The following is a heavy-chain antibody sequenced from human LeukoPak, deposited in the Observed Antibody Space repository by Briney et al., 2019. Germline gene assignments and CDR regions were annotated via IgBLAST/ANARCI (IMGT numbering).Heavy chain of an antibody. CDR1: GGTFSSYA. J-gene: IGHJ4*02. V-gene: IGHV1-69*05. D-gene: IGHD6-13*01. CDR3: ATAAGTFFDY. CDR2: IIPIFGTA. Sequence: SVKVSCKASGGTFSSYAISWVRQAPGQGLEWMGGIIPIFGTATYAQKFQGRVTMTRDTSTSTVYMELSSLRSEDAAVHYCATAAGTFFDYWGQGTLVTVSS.